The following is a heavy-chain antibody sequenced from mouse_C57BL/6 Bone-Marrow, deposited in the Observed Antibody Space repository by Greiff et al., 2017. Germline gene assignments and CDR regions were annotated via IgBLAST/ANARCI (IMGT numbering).Heavy chain of an antibody. V-gene: IGHV5-9-1*02. J-gene: IGHJ4*01. Sequence: EVQGVESGEGLVKPGGSLKLSCAASGFTFSSYAMSWVRQTPEKRLEWVAYISSGGDYIYYADTVKGRFTISRDNARNTLYLQMSSLKSEDTAMYYCTRGLPLNYAMDYWGQGTSVTVSS. CDR3: TRGLPLNYAMDY. CDR1: GFTFSSYA. D-gene: IGHD3-1*01. CDR2: ISSGGDYI.